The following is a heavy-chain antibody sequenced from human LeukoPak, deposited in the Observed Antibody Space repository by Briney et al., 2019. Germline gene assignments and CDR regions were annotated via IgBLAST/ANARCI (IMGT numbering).Heavy chain of an antibody. J-gene: IGHJ2*01. CDR3: AREEVPAATYWYFDL. V-gene: IGHV4-59*01. CDR1: GGSISSYY. Sequence: SETLSLTCTVSGGSISSYYWSWIRQPPWKGLEWIGNIYYSGSTNYNPSLKSRVTISVDTSKNQFSLKLSSVTAADTAVYYCAREEVPAATYWYFDLWGRGTLVTVSS. D-gene: IGHD2-2*01. CDR2: IYYSGST.